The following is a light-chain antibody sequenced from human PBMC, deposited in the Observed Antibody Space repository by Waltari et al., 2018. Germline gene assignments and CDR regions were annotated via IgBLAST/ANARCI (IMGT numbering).Light chain of an antibody. CDR1: QRGLYSSNNKNY. CDR2: WAS. Sequence: DIVMTQSPDPLAVALGERATINCKSSQRGLYSSNNKNYLAWYQQKPGQPPKLPIDWASTRESGVPDRFGGSGPGTEFTLTIGRRQAADVAVYYCQQYYSTPLTFGGGTKVEIK. V-gene: IGKV4-1*01. CDR3: QQYYSTPLT. J-gene: IGKJ4*01.